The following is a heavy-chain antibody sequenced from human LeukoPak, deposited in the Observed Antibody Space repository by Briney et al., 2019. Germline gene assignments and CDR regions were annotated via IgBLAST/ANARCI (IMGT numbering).Heavy chain of an antibody. D-gene: IGHD2-2*01. V-gene: IGHV1-69*13. CDR1: GYTFTSYA. Sequence: SVKVSCKASGYTFTSYAISWVRQAPGQGLEWMGGIIPISGTANYAQRFQGRVTITADESTSTAYMELSSLRSEDTAVYYCARVAPYCSSTSCYAAPFDYWGQGTLVTVSS. J-gene: IGHJ4*02. CDR3: ARVAPYCSSTSCYAAPFDY. CDR2: IIPISGTA.